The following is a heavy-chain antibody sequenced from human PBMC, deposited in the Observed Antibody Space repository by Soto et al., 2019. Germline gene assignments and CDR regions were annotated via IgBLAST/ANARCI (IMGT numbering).Heavy chain of an antibody. V-gene: IGHV4-4*02. J-gene: IGHJ4*02. CDR1: GGSISSSNW. CDR2: IYHSGST. CDR3: ARIAVAGTRFDY. D-gene: IGHD6-19*01. Sequence: QVQLQESGPGLVKPSGTLSLTCAVSGGSISSSNWWSWVRQPPGKGLEWIGEIYHSGSTHYNPSLQSRVTTSVDKSKTQFSLKLSSVTASDTAVYYCARIAVAGTRFDYWGQGTLVTVSS.